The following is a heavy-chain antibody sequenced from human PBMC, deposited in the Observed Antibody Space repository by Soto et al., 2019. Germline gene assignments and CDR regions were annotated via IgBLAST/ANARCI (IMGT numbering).Heavy chain of an antibody. CDR2: ISWNSGSK. J-gene: IGHJ4*02. Sequence: GGSLRLSCATSGFPFDDYAMHWVRQAPGKGLEWVSGISWNSGSKQYADSVKGRFTISRDNAKKSLYLQMNSLRPEDTALYYCAKDSQYSSDWDSFDYWGQGTLVTVSS. V-gene: IGHV3-9*01. D-gene: IGHD6-25*01. CDR1: GFPFDDYA. CDR3: AKDSQYSSDWDSFDY.